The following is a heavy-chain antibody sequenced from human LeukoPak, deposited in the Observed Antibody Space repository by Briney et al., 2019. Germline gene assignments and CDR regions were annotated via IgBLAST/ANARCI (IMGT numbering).Heavy chain of an antibody. CDR3: AKGNILTGPPDY. D-gene: IGHD3-9*01. CDR1: GFTFDDYT. CDR2: ISWDGGST. J-gene: IGHJ4*02. V-gene: IGHV3-43*01. Sequence: PGGSLRLSCAASGFTFDDYTMHWVRQAPGKGLEWVSLISWDGGSTYYADSVKGRFTISRDNSKNSLYLQMNSLRTEDTALYYCAKGNILTGPPDYWGQGILVTVSS.